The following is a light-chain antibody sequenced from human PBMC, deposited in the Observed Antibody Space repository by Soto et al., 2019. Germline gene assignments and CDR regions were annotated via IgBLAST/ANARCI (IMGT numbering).Light chain of an antibody. V-gene: IGLV2-14*01. CDR3: SSYSASSTPV. CDR2: EVS. Sequence: QSALTQPASVSGSPGQSITISCTGTSSDVGSYNYVSWYLQYPGKAPKLIIYEVSNRPSGVSNRFSGSKSGNTASLTISGLQAEDEADYFCSSYSASSTPVFGTGTQLTVL. J-gene: IGLJ1*01. CDR1: SSDVGSYNY.